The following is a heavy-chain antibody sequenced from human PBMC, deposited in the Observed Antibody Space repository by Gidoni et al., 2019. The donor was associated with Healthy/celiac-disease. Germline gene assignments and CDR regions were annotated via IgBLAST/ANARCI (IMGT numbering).Heavy chain of an antibody. V-gene: IGHV3-11*05. CDR3: ARDGDSSSWRAYGMDV. J-gene: IGHJ6*02. Sequence: QVQLVESGGGLVKPGGSLRLACAASGFTFSDYYMSWIRQAPGKGLEWVSYISSSSSYTNYADSVKGRFTISRDNAKNSLYLQMNSLRAEDTAVYYCARDGDSSSWRAYGMDVWGQGTTVTVSS. CDR2: ISSSSSYT. D-gene: IGHD6-13*01. CDR1: GFTFSDYY.